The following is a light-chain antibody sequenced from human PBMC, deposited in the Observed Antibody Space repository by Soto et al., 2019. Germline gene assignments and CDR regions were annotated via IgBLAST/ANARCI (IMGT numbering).Light chain of an antibody. CDR1: SSDVSIYNY. CDR3: CSYTSSTNYV. J-gene: IGLJ1*01. V-gene: IGLV2-14*01. CDR2: EVS. Sequence: QSVLTQPASVSGSPGQSITITCTGTSSDVSIYNYVSWYQQHPDKTPKLMIYEVSNRPSGVSNRFSGAKSGNTASLTISGLQVEDEADYYCCSYTSSTNYVFGAGTKVTVL.